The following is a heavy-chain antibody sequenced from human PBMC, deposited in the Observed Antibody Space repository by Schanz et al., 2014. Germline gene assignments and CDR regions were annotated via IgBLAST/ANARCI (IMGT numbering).Heavy chain of an antibody. CDR2: INPSGGST. J-gene: IGHJ4*02. V-gene: IGHV1-46*03. CDR1: GYTFTSYY. Sequence: QVQLVQSGAEVKKPGASVKVSCKASGYTFTSYYMHWVRQAPGQGLEWMGIINPSGGSTSYAQKFQGRVTMTRDTSTSTGYMYLSSLRSEDTAVYYCARRYSSGWDEFDYWGQGTLVTVSS. CDR3: ARRYSSGWDEFDY. D-gene: IGHD6-19*01.